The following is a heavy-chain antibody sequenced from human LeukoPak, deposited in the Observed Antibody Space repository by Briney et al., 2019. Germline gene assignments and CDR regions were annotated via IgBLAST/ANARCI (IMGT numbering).Heavy chain of an antibody. J-gene: IGHJ4*02. CDR3: ASEDIVATRIPFDY. D-gene: IGHD5-12*01. CDR2: ISSSGSTI. CDR1: GFTFSSYE. V-gene: IGHV3-48*03. Sequence: GGSLRLSCAASGFTFSSYEMNWVRQAPGKGLEWVSYISSSGSTIYYADSVKGRFTISRDNAKNSLYLQMSSLRAEDTAVYYCASEDIVATRIPFDYWGQGTLVTVSS.